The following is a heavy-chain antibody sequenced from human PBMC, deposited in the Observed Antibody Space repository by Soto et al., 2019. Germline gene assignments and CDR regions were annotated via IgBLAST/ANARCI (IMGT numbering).Heavy chain of an antibody. Sequence: SETLSLTCAVYGGSFSGYYWSWIRQPPGKGLEWIGEINHSGSTNYNPSLKSRVTISVDTSKNQFSLKLSSVTAADTAVYYCARGGDYYYGMDVWGQGTTVTVSS. V-gene: IGHV4-34*01. CDR2: INHSGST. CDR3: ARGGDYYYGMDV. J-gene: IGHJ6*02. CDR1: GGSFSGYY. D-gene: IGHD4-17*01.